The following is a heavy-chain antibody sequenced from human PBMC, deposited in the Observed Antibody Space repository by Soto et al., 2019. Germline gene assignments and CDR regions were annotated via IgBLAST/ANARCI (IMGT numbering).Heavy chain of an antibody. CDR3: ASLERGDGFDI. J-gene: IGHJ3*02. Sequence: EVQLVESGGGLVQPGGSLKLSCAASGFAFSSRAMHWVRQAPGKGLEYVSSLTSDGGSTYYANSVKGRFTISRDNSKNTLYLQMGSMTVDDMAVYYCASLERGDGFDIWGQGTLVTVSS. V-gene: IGHV3-64*01. CDR2: LTSDGGST. CDR1: GFAFSSRA.